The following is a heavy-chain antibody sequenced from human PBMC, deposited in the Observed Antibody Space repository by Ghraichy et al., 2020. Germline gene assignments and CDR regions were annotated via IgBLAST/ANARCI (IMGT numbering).Heavy chain of an antibody. Sequence: LSLTCAASGFTFSSYAMHWVRQAPGKGLEYVSAISSNGGSTYYANSVKGRFTISRDNSKNTLYLQMGILRAEDMAVYYCARVYDYSNWAFDYWGQGTLVTVSS. D-gene: IGHD4-11*01. CDR1: GFTFSSYA. V-gene: IGHV3-64*01. J-gene: IGHJ4*02. CDR3: ARVYDYSNWAFDY. CDR2: ISSNGGST.